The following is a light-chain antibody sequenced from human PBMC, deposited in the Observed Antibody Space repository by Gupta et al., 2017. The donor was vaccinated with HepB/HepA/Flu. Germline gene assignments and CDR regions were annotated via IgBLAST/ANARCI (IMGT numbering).Light chain of an antibody. CDR3: QSYDNSRSAYVV. V-gene: IGLV1-40*01. J-gene: IGLJ2*01. CDR2: VNN. Sequence: QSVLTQPPSVSGAPGQKVTISCTGSSSNIGAGHDVHWYQQRPGTAPKPLIYVNNNRPAGGPDRCSGSKSGTSASLAITGLQAEDEADYYCQSYDNSRSAYVVFGGGTKLTVL. CDR1: SSNIGAGHD.